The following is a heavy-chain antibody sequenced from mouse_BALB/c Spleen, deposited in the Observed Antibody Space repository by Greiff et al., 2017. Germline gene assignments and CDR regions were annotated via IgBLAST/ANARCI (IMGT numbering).Heavy chain of an antibody. CDR3: TLIYYGYDEGAWFAY. D-gene: IGHD2-2*01. J-gene: IGHJ3*01. Sequence: EVQLQQSGTVLARPGASVKMSCKASGYTFPSYWMHWVKQRPGQGLEWIGAIYPGNSDTSYNQKFKGKAKLTAVTSTSTAYMELSSLTNEDSAVYYCTLIYYGYDEGAWFAYWGQGTLVTVSA. CDR1: GYTFPSYW. V-gene: IGHV1-5*01. CDR2: IYPGNSDT.